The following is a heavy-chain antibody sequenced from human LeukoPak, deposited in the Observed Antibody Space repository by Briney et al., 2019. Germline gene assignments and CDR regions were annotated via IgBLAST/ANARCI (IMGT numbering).Heavy chain of an antibody. CDR3: ARALYCSSTSCYRNWFDP. Sequence: ASVKVSCKASGYTFTSYGISWVGQAPGQGVEGMGWISAYNGNTNYAQKLQGRVTMTTDTSTSTAYMELRSLRSDDTAVYYCARALYCSSTSCYRNWFDPWGQGTLVTVSS. CDR2: ISAYNGNT. J-gene: IGHJ5*02. CDR1: GYTFTSYG. D-gene: IGHD2-2*01. V-gene: IGHV1-18*01.